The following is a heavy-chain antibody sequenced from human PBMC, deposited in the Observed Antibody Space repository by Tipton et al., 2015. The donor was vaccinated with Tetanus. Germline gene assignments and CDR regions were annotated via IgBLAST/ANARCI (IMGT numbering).Heavy chain of an antibody. CDR2: VHPRGST. V-gene: IGHV4-34*01. D-gene: IGHD5-12*01. Sequence: TLSLTCAVYGGSFSGSYWSWVRQPPGKGLEWIGEVHPRGSTNYNPSLKSRVTISLDTSKTHFYLNLSSVTAADTAVYYCARAPYSSPGKFYFDHWGQGVLVTVSS. CDR3: ARAPYSSPGKFYFDH. J-gene: IGHJ4*02. CDR1: GGSFSGSY.